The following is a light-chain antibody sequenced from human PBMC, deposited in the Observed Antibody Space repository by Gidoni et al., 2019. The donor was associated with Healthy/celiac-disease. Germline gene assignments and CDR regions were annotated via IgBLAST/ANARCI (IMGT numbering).Light chain of an antibody. V-gene: IGKV3-11*01. Sequence: EIVLTQSPATLSLSPGERATLSCRASQSVSSYLAWYQQKPGQAPRLLIYDASNRATGIPARCIGSGSGKDFTLTISSLEPEDFAGDYCQQRRFGGGTKVEIK. CDR2: DAS. J-gene: IGKJ4*01. CDR3: QQRR. CDR1: QSVSSY.